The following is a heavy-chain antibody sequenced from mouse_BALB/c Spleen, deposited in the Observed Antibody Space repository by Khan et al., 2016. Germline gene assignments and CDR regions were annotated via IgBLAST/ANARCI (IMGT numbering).Heavy chain of an antibody. V-gene: IGHV1-4*01. Sequence: QVQLKQPGAELARPGASVKMSCKASGYTFTTYTMQWVKQRPGQGLEWIGYINPASNYSNYNQKFKDKATWTADRSSSTAYMQLSSLTSEDSAVYYCTRGDGNNGYWCQGTLVTVSA. D-gene: IGHD2-1*01. CDR1: GYTFTTYT. J-gene: IGHJ3*02. CDR3: TRGDGNNGY. CDR2: INPASNYS.